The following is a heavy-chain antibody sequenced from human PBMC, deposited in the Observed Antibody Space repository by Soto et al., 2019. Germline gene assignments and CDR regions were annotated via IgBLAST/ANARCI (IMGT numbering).Heavy chain of an antibody. CDR1: GFTFSSYG. D-gene: IGHD3-16*02. V-gene: IGHV3-33*01. J-gene: IGHJ6*02. CDR3: AREEMITFGGVIVNYYYGMDV. CDR2: IWYDRSNK. Sequence: GGSLRLSCAASGFTFSSYGMHWVRQAPGKGLEWVAVIWYDRSNKYYADSVKGRFTISRDNSKNTLYLRMNSLRAEDTAVYYCAREEMITFGGVIVNYYYGMDVWGQGTTVTVSS.